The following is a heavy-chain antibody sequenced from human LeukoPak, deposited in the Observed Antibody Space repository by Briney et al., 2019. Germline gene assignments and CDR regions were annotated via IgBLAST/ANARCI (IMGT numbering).Heavy chain of an antibody. CDR2: IYTSGST. V-gene: IGHV4-61*02. D-gene: IGHD1-7*01. CDR1: GGSISSGSYY. J-gene: IGHJ3*02. Sequence: SQTLSLTCTVSGGSISSGSYYWSWIRQPAGKGLEWIGRIYTSGSTNYNPSLKSRVTISVDTSKNQFSLKLSSVTAADTAVYYCARLRLELHDAFDIWGQGTMVTVSS. CDR3: ARLRLELHDAFDI.